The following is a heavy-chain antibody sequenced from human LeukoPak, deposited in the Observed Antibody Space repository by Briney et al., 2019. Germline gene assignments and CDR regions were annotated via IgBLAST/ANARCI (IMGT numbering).Heavy chain of an antibody. CDR1: GGSISSDY. J-gene: IGHJ3*02. CDR3: ASHDSTLDAFDI. V-gene: IGHV4-59*01. CDR2: VYYSGST. Sequence: SETLSLTCTVSGGSISSDYWSWIRQPPGKGPEWIGYVYYSGSTNYNPSLKSRVTISVDTSKNQFSLKLSSVTAADTAVYYCASHDSTLDAFDIWGQGTMVTVSS. D-gene: IGHD3-22*01.